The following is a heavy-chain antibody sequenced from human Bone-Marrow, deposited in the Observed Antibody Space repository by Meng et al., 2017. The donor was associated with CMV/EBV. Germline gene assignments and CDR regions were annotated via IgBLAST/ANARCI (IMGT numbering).Heavy chain of an antibody. CDR3: ARDYSTSWSYYYYGMDV. J-gene: IGHJ6*02. CDR2: ISSSGSTI. CDR1: GGSISSSSYY. Sequence: GGSLRLSCTVSGGSISSSSYYWGWIRQPPGKGLEWVSYISSSGSTIYYADSVKGRFTISRDNSKNTLYLQMNSLRAEDTAVYYCARDYSTSWSYYYYGMDVWGQGTTVTVSS. V-gene: IGHV3-11*01. D-gene: IGHD2-2*01.